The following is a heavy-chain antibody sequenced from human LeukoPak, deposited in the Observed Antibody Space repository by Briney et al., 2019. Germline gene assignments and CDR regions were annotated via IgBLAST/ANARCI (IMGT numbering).Heavy chain of an antibody. CDR3: AREVLDVVEPGTNTIDY. D-gene: IGHD2-2*01. J-gene: IGHJ4*02. CDR1: GFTFSSYT. V-gene: IGHV3-21*01. CDR2: ISSSSSYI. Sequence: GGSLRLSCAASGFTFSSYTMNWVRQAPGKGLEWVSSISSSSSYIYYADSLKGRFTISRDNAKNLLFLQMNSLRVEDTALYFCAREVLDVVEPGTNTIDYWGQGTRVTVSS.